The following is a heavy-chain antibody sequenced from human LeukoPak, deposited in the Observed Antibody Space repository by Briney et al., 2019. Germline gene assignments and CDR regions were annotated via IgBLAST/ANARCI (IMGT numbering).Heavy chain of an antibody. D-gene: IGHD4-23*01. Sequence: ASVKVSCKASGYTFTDYYMHWVRQAPGQGLEWMGWINPNSGGTNYAQKFQGRVTITRDTSISTAYMEMSRLRSDDTTVYYCARIYGSNGGAFDIWGQGTMVTVSS. CDR1: GYTFTDYY. CDR2: INPNSGGT. V-gene: IGHV1-2*02. J-gene: IGHJ3*02. CDR3: ARIYGSNGGAFDI.